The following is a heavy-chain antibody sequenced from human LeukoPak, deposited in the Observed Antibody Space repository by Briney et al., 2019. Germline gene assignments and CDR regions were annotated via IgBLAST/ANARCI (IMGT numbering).Heavy chain of an antibody. J-gene: IGHJ5*02. CDR2: IYGSGST. V-gene: IGHV4-59*08. CDR3: ARRAAAGGGWFDP. D-gene: IGHD6-13*01. Sequence: SETLSLTCTVSGGSISSYYWSWIRQPPGKGLEWIGYIYGSGSTNYNPSLKSRVTISVDTSKNQFSLKLSSVTAADTAVYYCARRAAAGGGWFDPWGQGTLVTVSS. CDR1: GGSISSYY.